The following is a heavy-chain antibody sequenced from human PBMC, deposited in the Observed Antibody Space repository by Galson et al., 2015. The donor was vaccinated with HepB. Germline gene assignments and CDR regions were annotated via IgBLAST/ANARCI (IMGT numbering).Heavy chain of an antibody. CDR3: AKEGVRGVNYYYGMDV. CDR2: ISGSGGST. J-gene: IGHJ6*02. V-gene: IGHV3-23*01. Sequence: SLRLSCAASGFTFSSYVMNWVRQAPGKGLEWVSAISGSGGSTYYVDSVKGRFTISSDNSKNTLYLQMNSLRAEDTAVYYCAKEGVRGVNYYYGMDVWGQGTTVTVSS. D-gene: IGHD3-10*01. CDR1: GFTFSSYV.